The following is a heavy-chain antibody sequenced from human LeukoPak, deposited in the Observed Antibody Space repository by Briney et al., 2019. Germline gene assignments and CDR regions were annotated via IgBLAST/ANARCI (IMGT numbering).Heavy chain of an antibody. D-gene: IGHD3-10*01. V-gene: IGHV1-8*01. J-gene: IGHJ4*02. CDR2: MNPHSRNT. CDR3: ARGRGTMVRGVIMVY. Sequence: GASVKVSCKASGYTFTSYDINGVRQATGQGLDWMGWMNPHSRNTGYAQKFQGRVTMTRNTSISTAYMELSSLRSEDTAVYYCARGRGTMVRGVIMVYWGQGTLVTVSS. CDR1: GYTFTSYD.